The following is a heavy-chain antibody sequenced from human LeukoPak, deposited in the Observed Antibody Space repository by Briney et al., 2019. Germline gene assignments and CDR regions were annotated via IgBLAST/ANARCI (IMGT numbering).Heavy chain of an antibody. Sequence: GESLKISCKGSGYSFTSYWIGWVRQMPGKGLEWMGIIYPGDSDTRYSPSFQGQVTISADKSISTAYLQWSSLKASDTAMYYCARHSTLYCCGGSCFKFDPWGQGTLVTVSS. D-gene: IGHD2-15*01. CDR3: ARHSTLYCCGGSCFKFDP. CDR1: GYSFTSYW. J-gene: IGHJ5*02. CDR2: IYPGDSDT. V-gene: IGHV5-51*01.